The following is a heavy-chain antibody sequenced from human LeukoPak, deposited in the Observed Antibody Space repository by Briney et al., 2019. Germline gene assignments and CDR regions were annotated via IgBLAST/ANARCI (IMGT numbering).Heavy chain of an antibody. V-gene: IGHV4-34*01. CDR3: ARVEQWLVQGGYYYYMDV. J-gene: IGHJ6*03. D-gene: IGHD6-19*01. CDR1: GGSFSDYY. Sequence: SETLSLTCHVSGGSFSDYYCAWIRQPPGKGLEWIGELNHVGNTNYNPSLKSRVTISVGSSKNQFSLKLSSVTAADTAVYYCARVEQWLVQGGYYYYMDVWGKGTTVTVSS. CDR2: LNHVGNT.